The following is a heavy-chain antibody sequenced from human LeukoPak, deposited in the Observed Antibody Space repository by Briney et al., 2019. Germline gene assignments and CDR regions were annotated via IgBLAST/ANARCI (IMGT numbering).Heavy chain of an antibody. J-gene: IGHJ4*02. CDR3: ASWELDYSFDY. V-gene: IGHV3-48*01. CDR1: GFTFSSYS. D-gene: IGHD1-26*01. CDR2: ISSSSSTI. Sequence: PGGSLRLPCAASGFTFSSYSMNWVRQAPGKGLEWVSYISSSSSTIYYADSVKGRFTISRDTAKNSLYLQMNSLRAEDTAVYYCASWELDYSFDYWGQGTLVTVSS.